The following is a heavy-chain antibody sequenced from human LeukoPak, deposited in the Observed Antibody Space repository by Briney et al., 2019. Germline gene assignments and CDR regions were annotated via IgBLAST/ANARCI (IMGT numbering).Heavy chain of an antibody. CDR2: IYYSGST. J-gene: IGHJ5*02. Sequence: PSETLSLTCTVSGGSINSYYWSWIRQPPGKGLEWIGYIYYSGSTNYNPSLKSRVTISVDTSKNQFSLKLSSVTAADTAVYYCVQTAVGDTSWIDPWGQGTLVIVSS. D-gene: IGHD2-21*02. V-gene: IGHV4-59*01. CDR3: VQTAVGDTSWIDP. CDR1: GGSINSYY.